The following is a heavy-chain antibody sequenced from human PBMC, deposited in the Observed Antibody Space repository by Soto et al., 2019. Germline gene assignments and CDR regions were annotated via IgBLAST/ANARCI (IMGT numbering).Heavy chain of an antibody. Sequence: PGGSLRLSCASSGFTFDDYAMHWVRQAPGKGLEWVSGISWNSGSIGYADSVKGRFTISRDNAKNSLYLQMNSLRAEDTALYYCAKGESSGWYSNWFDPWGQGTLVTVSS. J-gene: IGHJ5*02. V-gene: IGHV3-9*01. CDR1: GFTFDDYA. CDR2: ISWNSGSI. CDR3: AKGESSGWYSNWFDP. D-gene: IGHD6-19*01.